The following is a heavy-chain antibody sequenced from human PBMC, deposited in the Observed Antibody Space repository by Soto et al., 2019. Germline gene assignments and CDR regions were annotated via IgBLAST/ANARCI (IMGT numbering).Heavy chain of an antibody. J-gene: IGHJ3*02. Sequence: QVQLVESGGGVVQPGRSLRLSCAASGFTFSSYGMHWVRQAPGKGLEWVAVIWYDGSNKYYADSVKGRFTISRDNSKNMLYLQMNSLRAEDTAVYYCASSYWGWPHGEDAFDIWGQGTMVTVSS. CDR3: ASSYWGWPHGEDAFDI. CDR1: GFTFSSYG. D-gene: IGHD2-21*01. V-gene: IGHV3-33*01. CDR2: IWYDGSNK.